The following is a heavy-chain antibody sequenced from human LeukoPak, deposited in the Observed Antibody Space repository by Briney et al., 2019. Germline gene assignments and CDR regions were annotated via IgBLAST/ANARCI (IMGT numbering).Heavy chain of an antibody. D-gene: IGHD3-10*01. Sequence: ASVKVSCKVSGYTLTALSMHWVRQAPGKRLKWMGGFDPEDGETIYAPKFQGRVTMTEATSTDTAYMELSSLRSEDTAVYYCATGHTSPYGSGSYDAFDIWGQGTMVTVSS. CDR2: FDPEDGET. J-gene: IGHJ3*02. CDR1: GYTLTALS. CDR3: ATGHTSPYGSGSYDAFDI. V-gene: IGHV1-24*01.